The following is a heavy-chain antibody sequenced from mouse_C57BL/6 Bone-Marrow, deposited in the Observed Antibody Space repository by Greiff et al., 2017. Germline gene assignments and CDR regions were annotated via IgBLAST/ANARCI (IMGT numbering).Heavy chain of an antibody. Sequence: EVKLQESGPGLVKPSQSLSLTCSVTGYSITSGYYWNWIRQFPGNKLEWMGYISYDGSNNYNPSLKNRISITRDTSKNQFFLKLNSVTTEDTATYYCARGGYYDLAWFAYWGQGTLVTVSA. J-gene: IGHJ3*01. V-gene: IGHV3-6*01. CDR1: GYSITSGYY. CDR2: ISYDGSN. CDR3: ARGGYYDLAWFAY. D-gene: IGHD2-4*01.